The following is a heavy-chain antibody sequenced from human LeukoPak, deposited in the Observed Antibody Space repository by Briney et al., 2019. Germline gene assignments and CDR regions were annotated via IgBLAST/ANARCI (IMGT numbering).Heavy chain of an antibody. J-gene: IGHJ6*02. CDR1: GFTVSSNY. CDR2: IYSGGST. D-gene: IGHD3-10*01. V-gene: IGHV3-66*01. CDR3: ARSSGSSYYGMDV. Sequence: GGSLRLSCAASGFTVSSNYMSWVRQAPGKGLEWASVIYSGGSTYYADSVKGRFTISRGNSKNTLYLQMNSLRAEDTAVYYCARSSGSSYYGMDVWGQGTTVTVSS.